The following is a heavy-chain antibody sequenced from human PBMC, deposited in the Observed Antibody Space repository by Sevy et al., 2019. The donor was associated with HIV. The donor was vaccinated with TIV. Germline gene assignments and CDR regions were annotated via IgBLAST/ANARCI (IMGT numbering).Heavy chain of an antibody. CDR1: GYSFTKYW. CDR2: IYPGDSDI. V-gene: IGHV5-51*01. CDR3: ARQILGDSSTWYFLDAFDI. Sequence: GESLKISCKGSGYSFTKYWIGWVRQMPGKGLEWMGTIYPGDSDIRYSPSFPGQVTFSVDKSISTAYLQWSSLKASDTAMYYCARQILGDSSTWYFLDAFDIWGQGTMVTVSS. D-gene: IGHD2-2*01. J-gene: IGHJ3*02.